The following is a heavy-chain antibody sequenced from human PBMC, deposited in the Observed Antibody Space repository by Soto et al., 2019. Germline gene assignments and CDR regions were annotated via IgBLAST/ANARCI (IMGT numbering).Heavy chain of an antibody. CDR2: IIPIFGTA. J-gene: IGHJ4*02. CDR1: GGTFSSYA. CDR3: ARCRDGYGRLDY. V-gene: IGHV1-69*13. Sequence: GASVKVSCKASGGTFSSYAISWVRQAPGQGLEWMGGIIPIFGTANYAQKFQGRVTITADESTSTAYMELSSLRSEDTAVYYCARCRDGYGRLDYWGQGTLVTVSS. D-gene: IGHD5-12*01.